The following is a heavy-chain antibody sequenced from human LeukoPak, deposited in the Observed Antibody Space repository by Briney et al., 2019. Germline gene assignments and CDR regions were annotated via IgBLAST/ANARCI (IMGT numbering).Heavy chain of an antibody. J-gene: IGHJ4*02. V-gene: IGHV3-23*01. CDR3: AKGRILRNFDY. CDR2: ISGSGGST. Sequence: GGSLRLSCTASGFTFSSYSMTWVRQAPGKGLEWVSVISGSGGSTYYADSVKGRFTISRDNSKNTLYLQMNSLRAEDTAVYYCAKGRILRNFDYWGQGTLVTVSS. D-gene: IGHD2-15*01. CDR1: GFTFSSYS.